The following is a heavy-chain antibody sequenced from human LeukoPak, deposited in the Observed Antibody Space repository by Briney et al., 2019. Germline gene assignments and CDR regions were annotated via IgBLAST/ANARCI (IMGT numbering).Heavy chain of an antibody. J-gene: IGHJ6*04. CDR2: ISAYNGNT. D-gene: IGHD3-22*01. CDR3: ARVNYYDSSGYYGSRSMDV. Sequence: GASVKVSCKASGYTFTSYGISWVRQAPGQGLEWMGWISAYNGNTNYAQKLQGRVTMTTDTSTSTAYMELRSLRSDDTAVYYCARVNYYDSSGYYGSRSMDVWGKGTTVTVSS. V-gene: IGHV1-18*01. CDR1: GYTFTSYG.